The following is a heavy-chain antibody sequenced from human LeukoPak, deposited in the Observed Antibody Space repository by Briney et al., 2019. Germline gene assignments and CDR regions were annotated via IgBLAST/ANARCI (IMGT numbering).Heavy chain of an antibody. Sequence: GGSLRLSCAASGFTVSSNYMSWVRQAPGKGLEWVSVIYSGGSTYYADSVKGRFTISRDNSKNTVYLQMNSLGAEDTAVYYCARVYGSGSYYVYYGMDVWGQGTTVTVSS. V-gene: IGHV3-53*01. J-gene: IGHJ6*02. CDR1: GFTVSSNY. CDR2: IYSGGST. D-gene: IGHD3-10*01. CDR3: ARVYGSGSYYVYYGMDV.